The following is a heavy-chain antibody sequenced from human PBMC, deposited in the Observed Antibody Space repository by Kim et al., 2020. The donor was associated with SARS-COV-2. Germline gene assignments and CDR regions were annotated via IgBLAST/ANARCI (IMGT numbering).Heavy chain of an antibody. D-gene: IGHD6-19*01. V-gene: IGHV3-48*03. CDR3: ARARGWSFDY. CDR2: ISSSGSTI. Sequence: GGSLRLSCAASGFTFSSYEMNWVRQAPGKGLEWVSYISSSGSTIYYADSVKGRFTISRDNAKNSLYLQMNSVRAEDTAVYYCARARGWSFDYWGQGTLVTVSS. J-gene: IGHJ4*02. CDR1: GFTFSSYE.